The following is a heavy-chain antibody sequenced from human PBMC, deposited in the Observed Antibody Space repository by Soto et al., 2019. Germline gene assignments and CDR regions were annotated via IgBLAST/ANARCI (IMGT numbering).Heavy chain of an antibody. D-gene: IGHD1-1*01. V-gene: IGHV4-59*08. CDR2: IYYSGST. J-gene: IGHJ5*02. Sequence: PSETLSLTCTVSGGSISSYYWSWIRQPPGKGLEWIGYIYYSGSTNYNPSLKSRVTISVDTSKNQFSLKLSSVTAADTAVYYCARYKIRGSSNWFDPWGQGTLVTVSS. CDR3: ARYKIRGSSNWFDP. CDR1: GGSISSYY.